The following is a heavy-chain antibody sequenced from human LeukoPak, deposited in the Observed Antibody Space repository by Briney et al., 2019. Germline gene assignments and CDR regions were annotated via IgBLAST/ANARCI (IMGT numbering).Heavy chain of an antibody. D-gene: IGHD6-13*01. CDR2: ISAGNGDT. Sequence: ASVKVSCKASGYTFTSYGISWVRQAPGQGLEWMGWISAGNGDTDYVQKFKGRVTMTTDTSTSTAYLDLRTLRSADTAVYYCARLIRAAALIDYWGQGTLVTVSS. J-gene: IGHJ4*02. CDR3: ARLIRAAALIDY. V-gene: IGHV1-18*01. CDR1: GYTFTSYG.